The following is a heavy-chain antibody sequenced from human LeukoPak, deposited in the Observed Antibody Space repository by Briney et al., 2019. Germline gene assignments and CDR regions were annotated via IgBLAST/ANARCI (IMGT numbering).Heavy chain of an antibody. Sequence: PSETLSLTCTVSGAPFSNYYWSWIRQPAGKGLEWIGRISGSGTITYNPALQSRLTISIDTSKNQFSLKLMSVTAADTAVYYCARDSGTTGEVKFDPWGQGTLVTVSS. CDR3: ARDSGTTGEVKFDP. D-gene: IGHD3-10*01. J-gene: IGHJ5*02. CDR1: GAPFSNYY. CDR2: ISGSGTI. V-gene: IGHV4-4*07.